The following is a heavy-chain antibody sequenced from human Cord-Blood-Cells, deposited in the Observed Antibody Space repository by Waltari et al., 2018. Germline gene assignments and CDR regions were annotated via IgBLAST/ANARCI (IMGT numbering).Heavy chain of an antibody. J-gene: IGHJ5*02. Sequence: QVQLQQWGAGLLKPSETLSLTCAVYGGSFSGYYWSWIRQPPGKGLEWIGEINHSGSTNYNPSIKSRVTISVDTSKNQFSLKLSSVTAADTAVYYCARVDYYGSGSYNWFDPWGQGTLVTVSS. CDR1: GGSFSGYY. CDR2: INHSGST. V-gene: IGHV4-34*01. D-gene: IGHD3-10*01. CDR3: ARVDYYGSGSYNWFDP.